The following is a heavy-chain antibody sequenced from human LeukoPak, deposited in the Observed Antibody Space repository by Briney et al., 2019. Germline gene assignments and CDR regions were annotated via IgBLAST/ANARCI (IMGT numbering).Heavy chain of an antibody. CDR2: INVATGNT. D-gene: IGHD3-9*01. V-gene: IGHV1-3*01. Sequence: ASVKVSCKASGYTFNTYAIQWVRQAPGQRLEWLGWINVATGNTKYSQKFQDRLTISRDTSASIVYMELSRLRSEDTAAYFCAREHDVLTGFGFDYWGQGTPVTVSS. CDR1: GYTFNTYA. J-gene: IGHJ4*02. CDR3: AREHDVLTGFGFDY.